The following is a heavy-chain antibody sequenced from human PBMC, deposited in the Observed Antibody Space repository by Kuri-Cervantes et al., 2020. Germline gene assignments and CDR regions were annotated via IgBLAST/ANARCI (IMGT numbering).Heavy chain of an antibody. J-gene: IGHJ2*01. CDR1: GYSISSGYY. CDR2: IYHSGST. V-gene: IGHV4-38-2*02. D-gene: IGHD3-22*01. Sequence: ESLKISCTVSGYSISSGYYWGWIRQPPGKGLEWIGSIYHSGSTYYNPSLKSRVTISVDTSKNQFSLKLSSVTAADTAVYYCASEGRYHDSSGYLWGRGTLVTVSS. CDR3: ASEGRYHDSSGYL.